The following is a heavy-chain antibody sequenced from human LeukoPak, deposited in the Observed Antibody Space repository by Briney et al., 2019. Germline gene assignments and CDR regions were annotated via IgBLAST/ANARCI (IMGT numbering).Heavy chain of an antibody. CDR3: AKDVDSTWGSIDY. CDR1: GFSFDDYA. J-gene: IGHJ4*02. D-gene: IGHD3-16*01. V-gene: IGHV3-9*01. Sequence: GGSLRLSCAASGFSFDDYAMHWVRQAPGKGLEWVSSISWNSGTIGYADSVKGRFTISRDNAKNSLYLQMNSLRPEDTALYYCAKDVDSTWGSIDYWGQGILVTVSS. CDR2: ISWNSGTI.